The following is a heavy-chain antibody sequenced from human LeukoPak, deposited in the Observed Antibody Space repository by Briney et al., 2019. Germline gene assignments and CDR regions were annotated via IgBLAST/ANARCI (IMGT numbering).Heavy chain of an antibody. CDR3: ASATYGPDAFDI. D-gene: IGHD4-17*01. Sequence: GGSLRLSCATSGFTFSSYAMHWVRQAPGKGLEYVSAISSNGGSTYYANSVKGRFTISRDNSKNTLYLQMGSLRAEDMAVYYCASATYGPDAFDIWGQGTMVTVSS. J-gene: IGHJ3*02. V-gene: IGHV3-64*01. CDR2: ISSNGGST. CDR1: GFTFSSYA.